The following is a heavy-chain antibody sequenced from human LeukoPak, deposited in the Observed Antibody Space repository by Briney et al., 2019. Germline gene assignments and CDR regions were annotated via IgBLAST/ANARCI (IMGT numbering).Heavy chain of an antibody. V-gene: IGHV1-3*01. D-gene: IGHD6-13*01. J-gene: IGHJ4*02. Sequence: ASVTVSCKASGYTFTSYAMHWVRQAPGQRLEWMGWINAGNGNTKYSQKFQGRVTITRDTSASTAYMELSSLRSEDTAVYYCARPRIAAAGGYFDYWGQGTLVTVSS. CDR3: ARPRIAAAGGYFDY. CDR1: GYTFTSYA. CDR2: INAGNGNT.